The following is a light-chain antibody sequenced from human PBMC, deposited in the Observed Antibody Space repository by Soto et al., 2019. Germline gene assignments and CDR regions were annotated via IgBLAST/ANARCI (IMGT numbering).Light chain of an antibody. V-gene: IGKV3-15*01. Sequence: EIVMTQSPATLSVSPGERATLSCRASQSVSSNLAWYQQKPGQAPRLLIYGASTRATGIPARFSGSWSGTEFTRTISSLQSEDFAVYECQQYNNWPPGTFGQGTKVEIK. CDR3: QQYNNWPPGT. CDR2: GAS. J-gene: IGKJ1*01. CDR1: QSVSSN.